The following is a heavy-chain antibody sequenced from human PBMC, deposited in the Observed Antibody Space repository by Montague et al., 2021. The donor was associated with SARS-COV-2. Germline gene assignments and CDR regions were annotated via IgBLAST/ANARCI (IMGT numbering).Heavy chain of an antibody. CDR2: INHRGST. J-gene: IGHJ4*02. Sequence: SETLSLTCAVYGGTFSAHSWSWVRQSPGKGLEWIGEINHRGSTTCMSSLKSRVTMSVDTSKNQFSLKLSSVTAADTAVYYCARGARQGYGFRLGSFESWGQGTLVTVSS. V-gene: IGHV4-34*01. CDR3: ARGARQGYGFRLGSFES. CDR1: GGTFSAHS. D-gene: IGHD3-10*01.